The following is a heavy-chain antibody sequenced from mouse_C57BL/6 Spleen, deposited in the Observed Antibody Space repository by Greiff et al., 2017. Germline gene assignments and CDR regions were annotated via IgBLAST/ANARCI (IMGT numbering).Heavy chain of an antibody. CDR3: AIITTVVEGYFDV. CDR1: GYTFTSYW. CDR2: IHPNSGST. V-gene: IGHV1-64*01. D-gene: IGHD1-1*01. J-gene: IGHJ1*03. Sequence: QVQLKQPGAELVKPGASVKLSCKASGYTFTSYWMHWVKQRPGQGLEWIGMIHPNSGSTNYNEKFKSKATLTVDKSSSTAYMQLSSLTSEDSAVYYCAIITTVVEGYFDVWGTGTTVTVSS.